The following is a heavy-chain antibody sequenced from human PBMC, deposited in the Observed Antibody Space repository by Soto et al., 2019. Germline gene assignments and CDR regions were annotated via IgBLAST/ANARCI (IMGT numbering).Heavy chain of an antibody. Sequence: QVQLVESGGGVVQPGRSLRLSCAASGFTFSSYAMHWVRQAPGKGLACVAVISYDGSNKYYADSMKGRFTIYRDNSKKTLYLQMNSLRAEDTAVYYCARDSVAGKKRDMYYYYGMDVWGQGTTVTVSS. CDR1: GFTFSSYA. J-gene: IGHJ6*02. V-gene: IGHV3-30-3*01. CDR3: ARDSVAGKKRDMYYYYGMDV. D-gene: IGHD6-19*01. CDR2: ISYDGSNK.